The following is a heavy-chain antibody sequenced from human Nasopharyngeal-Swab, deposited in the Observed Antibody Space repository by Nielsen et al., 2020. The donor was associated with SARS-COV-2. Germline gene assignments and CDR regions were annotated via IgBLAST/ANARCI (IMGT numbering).Heavy chain of an antibody. V-gene: IGHV3-7*03. CDR1: GFTFSSYW. CDR3: ARDSRGYSYGYIYFDY. CDR2: IKQDGSEK. Sequence: GESLKISCAASGFTFSSYWMSWVRQAPGKGLEWVANIKQDGSEKYYVDSVKGRFTISRDNAKNSLYLQMNRLRAEDTAVYYCARDSRGYSYGYIYFDYWGQGTLVTVSS. D-gene: IGHD5-18*01. J-gene: IGHJ4*02.